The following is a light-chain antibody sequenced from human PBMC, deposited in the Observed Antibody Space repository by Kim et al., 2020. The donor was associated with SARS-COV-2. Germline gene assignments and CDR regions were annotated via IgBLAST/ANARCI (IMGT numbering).Light chain of an antibody. CDR3: QQYGTSPTT. CDR2: GAS. J-gene: IGKJ2*01. V-gene: IGKV3-20*01. CDR1: QSVRSTF. Sequence: LSPGERATLSCRASQSVRSTFFAWYQQQPGQAPRLLIYGASTRATGIPDRFSGSGSGTDFTLTITRLEPEDFAVYYCQQYGTSPTTFGRGTKLEI.